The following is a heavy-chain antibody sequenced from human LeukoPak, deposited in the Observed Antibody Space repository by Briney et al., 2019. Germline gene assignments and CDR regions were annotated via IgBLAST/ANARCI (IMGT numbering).Heavy chain of an antibody. V-gene: IGHV4-4*07. D-gene: IGHD3-3*01. CDR1: GGSISSYM. J-gene: IGHJ6*02. Sequence: PSETLSLTCAVPGGSISSYMWCWGWQPPGKGRWWRWRIYTSGGTNYNPSLKSRVTMSVDTSKNQFSLKLSSVTAADTAVYYCARDTPYYDFWSGYYPYYYYYYGMDVWGQGTTVTVSS. CDR3: ARDTPYYDFWSGYYPYYYYYYGMDV. CDR2: IYTSGGT.